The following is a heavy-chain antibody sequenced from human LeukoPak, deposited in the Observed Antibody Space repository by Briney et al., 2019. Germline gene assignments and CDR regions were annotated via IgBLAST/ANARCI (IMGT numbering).Heavy chain of an antibody. V-gene: IGHV3-48*03. Sequence: GGSLRLSCAASGFTFSSYEMNWVRQAPGKGLEWVSYISSSGSTIYYADSVKGRFTISRDNAKNSLYLQMNSLRAEDTAVYYCAEPSITTIGGVWGNGTTVTISS. CDR3: AEPSITTIGGV. CDR1: GFTFSSYE. J-gene: IGHJ6*04. CDR2: ISSSGSTI. D-gene: IGHD3-10*02.